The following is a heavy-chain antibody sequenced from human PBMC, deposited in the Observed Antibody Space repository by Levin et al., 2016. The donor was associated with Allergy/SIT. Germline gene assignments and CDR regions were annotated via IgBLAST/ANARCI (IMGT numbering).Heavy chain of an antibody. D-gene: IGHD6-19*01. CDR3: ARLFIAVAGSTLLDY. J-gene: IGHJ4*02. CDR1: GGSISSSNW. Sequence: SETLSLTCAVSGGSISSSNWWSWVRQPPGKGLEWIGEIYHSGSTNYNPSLKSRVTISVDKSKNQFSLKLSSVTAADTAVYYCARLFIAVAGSTLLDYWGQGTLVTVSS. V-gene: IGHV4-4*02. CDR2: IYHSGST.